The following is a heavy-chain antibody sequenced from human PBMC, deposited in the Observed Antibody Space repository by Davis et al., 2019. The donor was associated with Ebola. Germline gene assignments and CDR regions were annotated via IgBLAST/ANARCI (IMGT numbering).Heavy chain of an antibody. D-gene: IGHD1-26*01. CDR1: GFIVSAKY. J-gene: IGHJ3*02. V-gene: IGHV3-53*01. CDR3: AKDTSNIWFDI. CDR2: YGTSADT. Sequence: PGGSLRLSCAASGFIVSAKYMSCVRQAPGKGLEWVSTYGTSADTYYADSAKGRFTISRDNSKNNLYLQMNGLRVEDTAIYYCAKDTSNIWFDIWGQGTNVTVSS.